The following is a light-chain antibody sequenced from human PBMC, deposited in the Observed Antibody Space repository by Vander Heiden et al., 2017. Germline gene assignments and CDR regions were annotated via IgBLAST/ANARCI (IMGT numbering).Light chain of an antibody. CDR3: SSYAGSNKWG. CDR1: SSDVGAYNS. CDR2: EVS. J-gene: IGLJ2*01. Sequence: QSALTQPPSASGSPGQSVTISCTGTSSDVGAYNSGSWYQQHPGKAPKLMIYEVSKRPSGVPDRFSGSKSGNTASLTVSGLQAEDEADYYCSSYAGSNKWGFGGGTKLTVL. V-gene: IGLV2-8*01.